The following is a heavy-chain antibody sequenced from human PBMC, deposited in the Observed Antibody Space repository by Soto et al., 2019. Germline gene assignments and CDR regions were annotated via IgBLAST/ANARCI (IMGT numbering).Heavy chain of an antibody. D-gene: IGHD1-20*01. CDR2: IYYSGST. V-gene: IGHV4-30-4*01. CDR1: GGSISSGDYY. CDR3: ARSITGHLPGTSRGYYFDY. Sequence: SETLSLTCTVSGGSISSGDYYWSWIRQPPGKGLEWIGYIYYSGSTYYNPSLKSRVTISVDTSKNQFSLKLSSVTAADTAVYYCARSITGHLPGTSRGYYFDYWGQGTLVTVSS. J-gene: IGHJ4*02.